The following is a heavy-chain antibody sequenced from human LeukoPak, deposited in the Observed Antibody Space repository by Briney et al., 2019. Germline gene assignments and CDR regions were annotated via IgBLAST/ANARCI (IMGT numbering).Heavy chain of an antibody. J-gene: IGHJ4*02. Sequence: GRSLRLSCAASGFASSRYGMHWVRQAPGKGLEGVALISHDGTNRNHADSVKGRFTISRDNSNNTLYLQISSLRAEDTAVYYCARGPGALDYWGQGALVTVSS. V-gene: IGHV3-30*03. D-gene: IGHD2-2*01. CDR2: ISHDGTNR. CDR3: ARGPGALDY. CDR1: GFASSRYG.